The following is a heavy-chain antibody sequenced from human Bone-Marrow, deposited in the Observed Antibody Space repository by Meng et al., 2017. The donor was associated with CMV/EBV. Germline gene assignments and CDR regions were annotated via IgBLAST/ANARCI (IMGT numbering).Heavy chain of an antibody. J-gene: IGHJ4*02. Sequence: GESLKISCAASGFTFSRFSMNWVRQAPGKGLEWVSYISSSSRTKYYADSVKGRFTISRDNAKNSLYLQMNNLRAEDTAVYYCAKDLASSSITIFGVAFDYWAQGTLVTVSS. V-gene: IGHV3-48*04. CDR3: AKDLASSSITIFGVAFDY. CDR1: GFTFSRFS. CDR2: ISSSSRTK. D-gene: IGHD3-3*01.